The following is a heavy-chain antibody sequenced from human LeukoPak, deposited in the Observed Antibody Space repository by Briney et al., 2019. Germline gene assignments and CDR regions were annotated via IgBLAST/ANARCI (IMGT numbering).Heavy chain of an antibody. CDR3: ARAQGFFDL. J-gene: IGHJ4*02. CDR1: GFTFSAYP. CDR2: ISSSGNTI. Sequence: PGGSLRLSCAASGFTFSAYPMNWVRQAPGKGLEWVSYISSSGNTIYYADSVKGRFAISRDNAKNSLYLQLNSLRAEDTAVYYCARAQGFFDLWGQGTLVSVPS. V-gene: IGHV3-48*01.